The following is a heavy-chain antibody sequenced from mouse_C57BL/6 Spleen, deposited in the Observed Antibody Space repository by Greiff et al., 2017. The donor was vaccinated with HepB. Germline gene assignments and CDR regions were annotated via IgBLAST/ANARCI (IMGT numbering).Heavy chain of an antibody. V-gene: IGHV1-80*01. CDR1: GYAFSSYW. CDR3: ARLDYYGSSFDY. CDR2: IYPGDGDT. Sequence: VKLQESGAELVKPGASVKISCKASGYAFSSYWMNWVKQRPGKGLEWIGQIYPGDGDTNYNGKFKGKATLTADKSSSTAYMQLSSLTSEDSAVYFCARLDYYGSSFDYWGQGTTLTVSS. D-gene: IGHD1-1*01. J-gene: IGHJ2*01.